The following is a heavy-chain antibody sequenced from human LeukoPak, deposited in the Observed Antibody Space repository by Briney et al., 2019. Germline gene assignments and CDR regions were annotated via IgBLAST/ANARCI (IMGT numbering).Heavy chain of an antibody. CDR2: IHYSGST. J-gene: IGHJ3*01. CDR1: GDSIRSYY. CDR3: ARLGALHDAFDV. Sequence: SETLSLTCTVSGDSIRSYYWSWIRQPPGKGLEWIGDIHYSGSTKYNPSLKSRVTISVDTSKNQFSLKVSSLTAADTAVYYCARLGALHDAFDVWGQGTLVTVSS. D-gene: IGHD3-16*01. V-gene: IGHV4-59*12.